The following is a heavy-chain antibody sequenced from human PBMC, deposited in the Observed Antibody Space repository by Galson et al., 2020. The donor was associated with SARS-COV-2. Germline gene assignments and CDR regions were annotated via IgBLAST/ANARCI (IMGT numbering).Heavy chain of an antibody. CDR1: GGSISSGGYY. J-gene: IGHJ6*03. D-gene: IGHD3-22*01. CDR2: IYYSGST. V-gene: IGHV4-31*03. Sequence: SETLSLTCTVSGGSISSGGYYWSWIRQHPGKGLEWIGYIYYSGSTYYNPSLKSRVTISVDTSKNQFSLKLSAVTAADTAVYYCAREVADSSGFHWFYDMDVWGKGTTVTFAS. CDR3: AREVADSSGFHWFYDMDV.